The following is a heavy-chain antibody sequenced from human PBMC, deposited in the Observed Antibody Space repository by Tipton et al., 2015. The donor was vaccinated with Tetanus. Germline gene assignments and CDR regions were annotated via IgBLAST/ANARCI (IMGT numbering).Heavy chain of an antibody. V-gene: IGHV1-69*06. J-gene: IGHJ4*02. Sequence: QLVQSGAEVKKPGSSVKVSCKTSGGSFSTYITSWVRQAPGQGLEWMGGIIPIFGTITYAQKFQGRVTITADKSTNTVYMELSRLPSEATAVYYRARSRGGRRAYSAIAFWGPRTLVAVSP. CDR3: ARSRGGRRAYSAIAF. D-gene: IGHD2-21*01. CDR2: IIPIFGTI. CDR1: GGSFSTYI.